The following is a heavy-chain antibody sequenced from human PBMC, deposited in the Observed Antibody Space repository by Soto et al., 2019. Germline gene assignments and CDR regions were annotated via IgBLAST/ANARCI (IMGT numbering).Heavy chain of an antibody. CDR1: GYSFTSYW. J-gene: IGHJ6*02. V-gene: IGHV5-51*01. Sequence: GESLKISCNGSGYSFTSYWIGLVRQMPGKGLEWMGIIYPGDSDTRYSPSFQGQVTISADKSISTAYLQWSSLKASDTAMYYCAKYSGYDYLGMDVWGQGTTVTVSS. CDR3: AKYSGYDYLGMDV. CDR2: IYPGDSDT. D-gene: IGHD5-12*01.